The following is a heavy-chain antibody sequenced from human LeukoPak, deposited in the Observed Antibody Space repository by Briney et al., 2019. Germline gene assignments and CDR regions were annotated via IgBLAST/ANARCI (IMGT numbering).Heavy chain of an antibody. V-gene: IGHV4-59*01. Sequence: SETLSLTCTVSSRSISSYYWSWIRQPPGKGLEGIGYIYYSGSTNNNPSLKSRVTISVDSSKNQYSLKLSSVTAAAQNVNYCARDGHYSYDSSGSWYFDLWGRGTLVTVSS. J-gene: IGHJ2*01. CDR2: IYYSGST. CDR1: SRSISSYY. CDR3: ARDGHYSYDSSGSWYFDL. D-gene: IGHD3-22*01.